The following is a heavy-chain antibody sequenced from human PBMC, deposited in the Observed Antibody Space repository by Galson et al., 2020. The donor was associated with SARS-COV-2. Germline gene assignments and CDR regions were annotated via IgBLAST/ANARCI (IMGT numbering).Heavy chain of an antibody. CDR3: AGWYIRF. Sequence: GESLKISCAASGFTFSTSYMSWVRQAPGKGLKWLSYIGGSSDVIKYADSVKGRFTISRDNAKNLLYLQMNSLRDEDTAVYYCAGWYIRFWGQGTLVTVSS. CDR1: GFTFSTSY. J-gene: IGHJ4*02. V-gene: IGHV3-48*02. CDR2: IGGSSDVI. D-gene: IGHD6-19*01.